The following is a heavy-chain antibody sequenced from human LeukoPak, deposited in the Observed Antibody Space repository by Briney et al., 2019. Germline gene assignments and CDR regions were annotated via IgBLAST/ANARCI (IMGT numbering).Heavy chain of an antibody. CDR1: GFTFSSYG. CDR3: AKDSAYYYDSSGYFGYFDY. Sequence: GSLRLSCAASGFTFSSYGMHWVRQAPGKGLEWVAFIRYDGSNKYYADSVKGRFTISRDNSKNTLYLQMNSLRAEDTAVYYCAKDSAYYYDSSGYFGYFDYWGQGTLVTVSS. J-gene: IGHJ4*02. V-gene: IGHV3-30*02. D-gene: IGHD3-22*01. CDR2: IRYDGSNK.